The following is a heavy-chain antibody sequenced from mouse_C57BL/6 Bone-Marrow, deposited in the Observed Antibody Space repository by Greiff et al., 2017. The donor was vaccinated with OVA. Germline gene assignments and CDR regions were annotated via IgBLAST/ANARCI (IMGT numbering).Heavy chain of an antibody. Sequence: DVKLVESEGGLVQPGSSMKLSCTASGFTFSDYYMAWVRQVPEKGLEWVANINYDGSSTYYLDSLKSRFIISRDNAKNILYLQMSSLKSEDTATYYCAREGANWDVEYYFDYGGQGTTLTVSS. CDR2: INYDGSST. CDR1: GFTFSDYY. V-gene: IGHV5-16*01. CDR3: AREGANWDVEYYFDY. D-gene: IGHD4-1*01. J-gene: IGHJ2*01.